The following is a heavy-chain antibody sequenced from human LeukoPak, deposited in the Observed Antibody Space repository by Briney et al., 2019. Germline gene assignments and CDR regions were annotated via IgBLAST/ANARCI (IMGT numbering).Heavy chain of an antibody. J-gene: IGHJ5*02. CDR2: MYTSGST. CDR3: ARGYSSSWYRPRGLYNWFDP. D-gene: IGHD6-13*01. V-gene: IGHV4-61*02. Sequence: SETLSLTCTVSGGSISSGSYYWSWIRQPAGRGLEWIGRMYTSGSTNYNPSLKSRVTISVDTSKNQFSLKLSSVTAADTAVYYCARGYSSSWYRPRGLYNWFDPWGQGTLVTVSS. CDR1: GGSISSGSYY.